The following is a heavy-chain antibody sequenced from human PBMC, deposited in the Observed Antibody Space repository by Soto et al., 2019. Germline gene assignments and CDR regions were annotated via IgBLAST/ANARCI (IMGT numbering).Heavy chain of an antibody. D-gene: IGHD2-2*01. CDR2: IYYSGST. CDR3: AREGRDCLNTSCYAGSLDP. CDR1: GGSISSGDYY. Sequence: QVQLQESGPGLVKPSQTLSLTCTVSGGSISSGDYYWSWIRQPPGKGLEWIGYIYYSGSTYYNPSLKSRVTISVDTSKNQFSLKLSSVTAADTAVYYCAREGRDCLNTSCYAGSLDPWGQGTLVTVSS. J-gene: IGHJ5*02. V-gene: IGHV4-30-4*01.